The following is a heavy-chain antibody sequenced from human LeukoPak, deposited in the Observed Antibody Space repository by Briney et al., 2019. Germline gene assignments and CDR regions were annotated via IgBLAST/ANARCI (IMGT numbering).Heavy chain of an antibody. CDR2: ISSSSSYI. J-gene: IGHJ4*02. CDR3: ARVPDNGGGGYYDFWSGYYGYLDY. V-gene: IGHV3-21*01. Sequence: GGSLRLSCAASGFTFSSYSMDWVRQAPGKGLEWVSSISSSSSYIYYADSVKGRFTISRDNAKNSLYLQMNSLRAEDTAVYYCARVPDNGGGGYYDFWSGYYGYLDYWGQGTLVTVSS. CDR1: GFTFSSYS. D-gene: IGHD3-3*01.